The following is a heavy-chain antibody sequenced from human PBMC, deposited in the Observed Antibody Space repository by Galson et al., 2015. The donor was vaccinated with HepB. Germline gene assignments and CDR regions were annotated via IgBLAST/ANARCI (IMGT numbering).Heavy chain of an antibody. CDR2: IIPIFGIA. CDR3: ARLNTNEGYDVWSGYSSQYDYYGMDV. CDR1: GGTFSSYA. Sequence: SVKVSCKASGGTFSSYAISWVRQAPGQGLEWMGGIIPIFGIANYAQKFQGRVTITADESTSTAYMELSSLRSEDTAVYYCARLNTNEGYDVWSGYSSQYDYYGMDVWGQGTTVTASS. J-gene: IGHJ6*02. V-gene: IGHV1-69*13. D-gene: IGHD3-3*01.